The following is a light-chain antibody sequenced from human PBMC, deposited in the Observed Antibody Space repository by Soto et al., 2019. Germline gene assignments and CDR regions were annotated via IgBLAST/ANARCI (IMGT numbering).Light chain of an antibody. J-gene: IGKJ1*01. CDR2: KVS. CDR1: HSFVQSHGNTY. Sequence: VAMTQSPLSLALTLAQPAPISCSSIHSFVQSHGNTYLNWFQQRPGQSPRRLLYKVSTRDSGVPATFSGSGSGTDFTLNTSSVEAEDVGVYYCMQDTHWPPWTFGQGTKVDIK. V-gene: IGKV2-30*02. CDR3: MQDTHWPPWT.